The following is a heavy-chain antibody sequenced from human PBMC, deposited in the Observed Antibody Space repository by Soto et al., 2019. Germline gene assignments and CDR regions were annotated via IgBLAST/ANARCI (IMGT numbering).Heavy chain of an antibody. CDR3: VSDRGYGHPSVPYS. D-gene: IGHD3-10*01. CDR2: ISYDGSLQ. J-gene: IGHJ4*02. V-gene: IGHV3-30*03. Sequence: QAQLVESGGGVAQPGRSLRLSCAASGFAFSSYGMHWVRQAPGTGLEWVAVISYDGSLQHYADSVKGRFTISRDNSKNMVLLQMSSLRAEDTAVYYCVSDRGYGHPSVPYSWGQGTLVSVSS. CDR1: GFAFSSYG.